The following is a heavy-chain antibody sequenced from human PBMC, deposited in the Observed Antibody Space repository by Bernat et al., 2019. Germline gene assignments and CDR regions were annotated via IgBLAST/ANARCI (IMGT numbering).Heavy chain of an antibody. V-gene: IGHV3-49*03. CDR3: TSQPEYYDYVWGSYRFDY. D-gene: IGHD3-16*02. Sequence: EVQLVESGGGLVQPGRSLRLSCTASGFTFGDYAMCWFRQAPGKGLEWVGFIRSKAYGGTTEYAASVKGRFTISRDDSKSIAYLQMNSLKTEDTAVYYCTSQPEYYDYVWGSYRFDYWGQGTLVTVSS. CDR2: IRSKAYGGTT. J-gene: IGHJ4*02. CDR1: GFTFGDYA.